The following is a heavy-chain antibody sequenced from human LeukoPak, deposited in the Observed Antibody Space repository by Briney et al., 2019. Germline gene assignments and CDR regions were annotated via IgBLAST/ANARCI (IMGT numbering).Heavy chain of an antibody. V-gene: IGHV2-5*02. CDR2: IYWDDNK. CDR1: GFSLSLSGVG. Sequence: SGPTLVKTTPTLILTCTYSGFSLSLSGVGVGWIRQPPGKALEWLALIYWDDNKRYSPSLKSRLIITKDTSKNQGDLTMTKTYIADRDIRYTILYDDNPSVCALWGQGTLVTVSS. CDR3: ILYDDNPSVCAL. J-gene: IGHJ4*02. D-gene: IGHD3-16*02.